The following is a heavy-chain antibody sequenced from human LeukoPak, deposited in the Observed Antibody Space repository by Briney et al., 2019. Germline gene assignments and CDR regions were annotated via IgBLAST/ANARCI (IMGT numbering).Heavy chain of an antibody. V-gene: IGHV3-23*01. CDR3: ARRGFDWLPPLYYFDY. D-gene: IGHD3-9*01. CDR1: GFTFSSYA. Sequence: GGSLRLSCAASGFTFSSYAMSWVRQAPGKGLEWVSAISGSGGSTYYADSVKGRFTISRDNSKNTLYLQMNSLRAEDTAVYYCARRGFDWLPPLYYFDYWGQGTLVTVSS. J-gene: IGHJ4*02. CDR2: ISGSGGST.